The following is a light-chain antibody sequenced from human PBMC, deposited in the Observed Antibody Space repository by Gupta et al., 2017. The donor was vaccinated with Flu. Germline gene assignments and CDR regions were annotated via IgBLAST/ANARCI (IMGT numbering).Light chain of an antibody. J-gene: IGKJ1*01. CDR3: QQYNDWPWT. CDR2: GAS. Sequence: ERVMTQSPATLSVSPGERATLSCRASQSVGSDLAWYQQKPNQAPRLLIYGASTRATGVPARFSGSGSGTDFTLTISSLQSEDFAVYHCQQYNDWPWTFGQGTKVEV. V-gene: IGKV3-15*01. CDR1: QSVGSD.